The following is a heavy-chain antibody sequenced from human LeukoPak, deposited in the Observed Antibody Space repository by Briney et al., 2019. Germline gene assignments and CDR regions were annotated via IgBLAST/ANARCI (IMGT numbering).Heavy chain of an antibody. V-gene: IGHV4-59*11. Sequence: SETPSLTCTVSGASINSHYWSWIRQPQGKGLEWIAYIYYSGSTSYNPSFTSRVTMSVDTSKNQSSLRLKSVTAADTAVYYCARVTLSLGPFDYWGQGTLVTVSS. CDR3: ARVTLSLGPFDY. D-gene: IGHD2/OR15-2a*01. CDR1: GASINSHY. J-gene: IGHJ4*02. CDR2: IYYSGST.